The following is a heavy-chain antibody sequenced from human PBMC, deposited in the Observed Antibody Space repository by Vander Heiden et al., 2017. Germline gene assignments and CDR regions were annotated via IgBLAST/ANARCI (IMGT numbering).Heavy chain of an antibody. V-gene: IGHV3-15*01. J-gene: IGHJ4*02. CDR3: TTVVWGSGSYPGPFDY. CDR1: GFTFSNAW. Sequence: EVQLVESGGGLVKPGGSLSPPCAASGFTFSNAWMTWVPQGPGKGVEWVGRIKSKTEGGTTDYAATVKGRFTISRDDSKNTLYLQMNSLKTEDTAVYYCTTVVWGSGSYPGPFDYWGQGTLVTVSS. CDR2: IKSKTEGGTT. D-gene: IGHD1-26*01.